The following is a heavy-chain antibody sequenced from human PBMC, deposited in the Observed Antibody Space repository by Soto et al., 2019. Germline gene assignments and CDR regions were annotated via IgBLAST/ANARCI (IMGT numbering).Heavy chain of an antibody. CDR2: ISGSGGST. CDR3: AKEGEHSSGWANFDY. D-gene: IGHD6-19*01. J-gene: IGHJ4*02. V-gene: IGHV3-23*01. Sequence: PGGSLILSWAASGFTFSSDAMSWVRQAPGKGLEWVSAISGSGGSTYYADSVKGRFTISRDNSKNTLYLQMNSLRAEDTAVYYCAKEGEHSSGWANFDYWGQGTLVTVSS. CDR1: GFTFSSDA.